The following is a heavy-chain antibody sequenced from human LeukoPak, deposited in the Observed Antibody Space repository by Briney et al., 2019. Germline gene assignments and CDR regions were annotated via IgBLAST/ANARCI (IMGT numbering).Heavy chain of an antibody. V-gene: IGHV3-11*01. J-gene: IGHJ6*03. CDR3: AKSSYDFWSGYMDV. D-gene: IGHD3-3*01. CDR1: GFTFSDYY. CDR2: ISSSGSTI. Sequence: KPGGSLRLSCAASGFTFSDYYMSWIRQAPGKGLEWVSYISSSGSTIYYADSVKGRFTISRDNAKNSLYLQMNSLRAEDTALYYCAKSSYDFWSGYMDVWGKGTTVTVSS.